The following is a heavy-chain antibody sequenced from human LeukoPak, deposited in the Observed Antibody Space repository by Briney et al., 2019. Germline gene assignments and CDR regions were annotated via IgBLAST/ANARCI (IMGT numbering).Heavy chain of an antibody. CDR3: ARGVGDIVVVPAAMRRRNYYYYMDV. CDR2: IIPILGIA. V-gene: IGHV1-69*04. D-gene: IGHD2-2*01. J-gene: IGHJ6*03. Sequence: ASVKVSCKASGGTFSSYAISWVRQAPGQGLEWMGRIIPILGIANYAQKFQGRVTITADKSTSTAYMELSSLRSEDTAVYYCARGVGDIVVVPAAMRRRNYYYYMDVWGKGTTVTVSS. CDR1: GGTFSSYA.